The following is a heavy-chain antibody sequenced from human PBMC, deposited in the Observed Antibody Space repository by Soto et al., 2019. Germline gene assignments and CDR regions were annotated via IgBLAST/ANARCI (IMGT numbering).Heavy chain of an antibody. CDR3: ARDLTIVPATHPRLENYGMDV. V-gene: IGHV1-18*01. Sequence: QVQLVQSAGEVKKPGASVKVSCKASGYSFTSYGISWVRRAPGQGLEWMGWISPYNGHTQFVERFQGRVTMTTDTSTKTTYPELRNLSSAHTAHSYCARDLTIVPATHPRLENYGMDVWGQGTTVIVSS. CDR1: GYSFTSYG. D-gene: IGHD2-2*01. J-gene: IGHJ6*02. CDR2: ISPYNGHT.